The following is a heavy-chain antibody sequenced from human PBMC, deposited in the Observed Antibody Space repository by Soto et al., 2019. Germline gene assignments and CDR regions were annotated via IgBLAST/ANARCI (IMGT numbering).Heavy chain of an antibody. CDR2: IKSKTDDGTT. Sequence: EVQLVESGGGLVKPGGSLRLSCAASGFTFSNAWMNWVRQAPGKGLEWVGRIKSKTDDGTTDYAAPVKGRFTISRDDSKNTLYLQMTSLKTEDTAVYYCTTGIVVVVDLDYWGQGTLVTVAS. J-gene: IGHJ4*02. D-gene: IGHD2-15*01. CDR3: TTGIVVVVDLDY. CDR1: GFTFSNAW. V-gene: IGHV3-15*07.